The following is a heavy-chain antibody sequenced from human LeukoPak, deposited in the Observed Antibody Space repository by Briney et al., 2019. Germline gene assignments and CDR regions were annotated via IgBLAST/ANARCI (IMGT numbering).Heavy chain of an antibody. J-gene: IGHJ5*02. CDR3: ARDNNDYVWGSYRYGFDP. CDR1: GGTFSSYA. V-gene: IGHV1-69*01. Sequence: VASVKVSCKASGGTFSSYAISWVRQAPGQGLEWMGGIIPIFGTANYAQKFQGRVTITADESTSTAYMELSSLRSEDTAVYYCARDNNDYVWGSYRYGFDPWGQGTLVTVSS. CDR2: IIPIFGTA. D-gene: IGHD3-16*02.